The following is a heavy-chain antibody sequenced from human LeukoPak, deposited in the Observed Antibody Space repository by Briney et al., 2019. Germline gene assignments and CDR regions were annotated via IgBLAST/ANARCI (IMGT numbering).Heavy chain of an antibody. CDR2: INTGGSTT. CDR1: GFTFSSYW. Sequence: GGSLRLSCAASGFTFSSYWMHWVRHVPGKGLVWVSHINTGGSTTNYADSVKARFTISRDNAKNTLYLQMNSLRAEDTAVYYGVGGYGGDYWGQGTLVTVSS. J-gene: IGHJ4*02. V-gene: IGHV3-74*01. D-gene: IGHD5-12*01. CDR3: VGGYGGDY.